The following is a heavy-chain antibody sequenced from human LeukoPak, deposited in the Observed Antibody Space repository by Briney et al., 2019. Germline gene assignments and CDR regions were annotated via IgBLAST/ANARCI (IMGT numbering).Heavy chain of an antibody. D-gene: IGHD3-22*01. Sequence: PGESLQISCKGSGSSFTSYWIGGGRQVPGKGLEGMGIIYPGDSHTTYSPSFQGHVTISADKSISTAYLQWSSLKASDTAMYYCARGGGYYDSSVFDPWGQGTLVTVSS. J-gene: IGHJ5*02. CDR2: IYPGDSHT. V-gene: IGHV5-51*01. CDR3: ARGGGYYDSSVFDP. CDR1: GSSFTSYW.